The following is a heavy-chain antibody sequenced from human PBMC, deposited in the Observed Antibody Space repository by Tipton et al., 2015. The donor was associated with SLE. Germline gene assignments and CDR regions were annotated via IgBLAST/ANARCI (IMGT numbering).Heavy chain of an antibody. Sequence: TLSLTCTVSGGSISSHYWTWIRQPPGKGLEWIGYVEYTGSINYNPSLKSRVTISVDRSRNQFSLNLRSMTAADSAVYYCARAGSGPWPHYFEYWGRGALVTVSS. CDR2: VEYTGSI. CDR3: ARAGSGPWPHYFEY. D-gene: IGHD1-14*01. J-gene: IGHJ4*02. CDR1: GGSISSHY. V-gene: IGHV4-59*11.